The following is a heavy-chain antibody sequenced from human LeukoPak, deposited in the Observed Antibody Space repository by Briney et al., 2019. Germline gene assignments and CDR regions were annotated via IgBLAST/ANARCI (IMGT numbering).Heavy chain of an antibody. Sequence: PSETLSLTCAVSGGSISSNNWWSWVRPPPGKGLEWIGEIYHSGSTNYNPSLKSRVTISVDKSKNLFSLKLSSVTAADSAVYYCARGYSYGFPLDFWGQGTLVTVSS. J-gene: IGHJ4*02. D-gene: IGHD5-18*01. CDR2: IYHSGST. V-gene: IGHV4-4*02. CDR1: GGSISSNNW. CDR3: ARGYSYGFPLDF.